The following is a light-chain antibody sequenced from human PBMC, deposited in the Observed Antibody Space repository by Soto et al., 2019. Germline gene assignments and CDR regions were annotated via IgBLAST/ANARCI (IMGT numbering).Light chain of an antibody. CDR3: SSFTRSSTQV. V-gene: IGLV2-14*01. CDR1: SSDVGGYNY. CDR2: EVN. J-gene: IGLJ3*02. Sequence: QSALTQPASVSGSLGQSITISCTGTSSDVGGYNYVSWYQQHPGKVPKLMIYEVNNRPSGVSNRFSGSKSANTASLTISGLQADDEADYYCSSFTRSSTQVFGGGTKLTVL.